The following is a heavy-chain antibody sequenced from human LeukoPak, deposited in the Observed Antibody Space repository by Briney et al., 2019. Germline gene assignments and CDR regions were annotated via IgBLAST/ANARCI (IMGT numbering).Heavy chain of an antibody. J-gene: IGHJ6*02. CDR3: ARDRRLHYYDSSGPLGYDYHSMDV. CDR1: GLIFGDCW. Sequence: GGSLRLSCVVSGLIFGDCWMSWVRQAPGKGLEWVANIKQYGSERYYVDSVKGRFTISRDNAKNSVYLQMNSLRADDTAVYYCARDRRLHYYDSSGPLGYDYHSMDVWGQGTTVTVSS. V-gene: IGHV3-7*01. CDR2: IKQYGSER. D-gene: IGHD3-22*01.